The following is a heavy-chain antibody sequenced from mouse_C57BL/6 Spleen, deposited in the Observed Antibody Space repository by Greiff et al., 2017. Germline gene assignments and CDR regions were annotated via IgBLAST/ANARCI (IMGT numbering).Heavy chain of an antibody. CDR2: IRLKSDNYAT. CDR1: GFTFSNYW. V-gene: IGHV6-3*01. Sequence: EVKLQESGGGLVQPGGSMKLSCVASGFTFSNYWMNWVRQSPETGLEWVAQIRLKSDNYATHYAESVKGRFTIARDDSKSSVYLQMNNLRAEDTGMYYCTEGMDDWGQGTAVTVSS. J-gene: IGHJ4*01. CDR3: TEGMDD.